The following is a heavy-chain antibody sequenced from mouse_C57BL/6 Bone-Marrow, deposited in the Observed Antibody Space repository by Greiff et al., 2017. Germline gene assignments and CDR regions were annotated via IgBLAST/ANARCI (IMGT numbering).Heavy chain of an antibody. CDR1: GYAFTNYL. D-gene: IGHD2-2*01. J-gene: IGHJ3*01. CDR3: ARGENYGYDGWFAY. V-gene: IGHV1-54*01. CDR2: INPGSGGT. Sequence: QVQLQQSGAELVRPGTSVKVSCKASGYAFTNYLIEWVKQRPGQGLAWIGVINPGSGGTNYNEKFKGKATLTADKSSSTAYMQLSSLTSEDSAVYFCARGENYGYDGWFAYWGQGTLVTVSA.